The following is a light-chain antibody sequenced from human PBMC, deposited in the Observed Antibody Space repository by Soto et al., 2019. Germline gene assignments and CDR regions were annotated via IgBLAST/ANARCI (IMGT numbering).Light chain of an antibody. V-gene: IGKV1-5*03. J-gene: IGKJ1*01. CDR1: QTISSW. Sequence: DSQMTQSPSTLSGSVGDRDTIACRASQTISSWLAWYQQKPGKAPKLLIYKASTLKSGVPSRFSGSGSGTEFTLTISSLQPDDFATYYCQHYNSYSEAFGQGTKVELK. CDR2: KAS. CDR3: QHYNSYSEA.